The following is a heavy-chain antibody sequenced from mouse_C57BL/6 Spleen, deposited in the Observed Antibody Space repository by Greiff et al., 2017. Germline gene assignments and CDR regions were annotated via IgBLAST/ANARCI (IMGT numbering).Heavy chain of an antibody. Sequence: VQLQQSGPELVKPGASVKLSCTASGYTFTSYYMNWVKQRPGQGLEWIGWIYPTDGSTKYNEKFKGKATLTVDTSSSTAYMELHSLTSEDSAVYFCARGSNDYDARSAYWGQGTLVTVSA. V-gene: IGHV1-85*01. D-gene: IGHD2-4*01. CDR1: GYTFTSYY. J-gene: IGHJ3*01. CDR2: IYPTDGST. CDR3: ARGSNDYDARSAY.